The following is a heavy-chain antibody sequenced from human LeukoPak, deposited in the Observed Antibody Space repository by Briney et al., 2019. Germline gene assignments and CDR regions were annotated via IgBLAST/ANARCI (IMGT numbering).Heavy chain of an antibody. J-gene: IGHJ4*02. CDR2: ISSSGSTI. Sequence: GGSLRLSCAASGFTFSDYYMSWIRQAPGKGLEWVSYISSSGSTIYYADSVKGRFTISRDTAKNSLYLQMNSLRAEDTAVYYCARIGSSSWLVFDYWGQGTLVTVSS. CDR3: ARIGSSSWLVFDY. CDR1: GFTFSDYY. V-gene: IGHV3-11*01. D-gene: IGHD6-13*01.